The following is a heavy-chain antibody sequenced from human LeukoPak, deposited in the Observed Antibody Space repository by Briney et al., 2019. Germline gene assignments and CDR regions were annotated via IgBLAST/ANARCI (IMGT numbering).Heavy chain of an antibody. Sequence: ASVKVSCKASGGTFSSYAISWVRQAPGQGLEWMGWISAYNGNTNYAQKLQGRVTMTTDTSTSTAYMELRSLRSDDTAVYYCARELRYGSGSYYLDYRGQGTLVTVSS. D-gene: IGHD3-10*01. CDR1: GGTFSSYA. V-gene: IGHV1-18*01. CDR3: ARELRYGSGSYYLDY. CDR2: ISAYNGNT. J-gene: IGHJ4*02.